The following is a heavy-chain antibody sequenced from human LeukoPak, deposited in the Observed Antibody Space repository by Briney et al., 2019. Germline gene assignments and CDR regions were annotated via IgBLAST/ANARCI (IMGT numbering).Heavy chain of an antibody. J-gene: IGHJ5*02. D-gene: IGHD5-24*01. CDR1: GYTFTSYD. V-gene: IGHV1-8*01. CDR2: MNPNSGNT. Sequence: ASVKLSCKASGYTFTSYDINWVRQATGQGLEWMGWMNPNSGNTATAQRFQGRVTMTRDTSISTAYMELSSLTSEDTAVYYCARGPLVRLQSWFDPWGQGTLVTVSS. CDR3: ARGPLVRLQSWFDP.